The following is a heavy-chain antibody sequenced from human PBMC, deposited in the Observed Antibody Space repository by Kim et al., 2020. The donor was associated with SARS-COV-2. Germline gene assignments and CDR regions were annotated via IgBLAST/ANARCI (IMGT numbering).Heavy chain of an antibody. CDR3: ARVGHLGADYWGAQLYYFYY. CDR1: GFTFSRSW. CDR2: INSDGSST. J-gene: IGHJ4*02. D-gene: IGHD7-27*01. V-gene: IGHV3-74*01. Sequence: GGSLRLSCAASGFTFSRSWMHWVRQAPGKGLVWVSRINSDGSSTSYADSVKGRFTISRDNAKNTLYLQMNSLRAEDTAVYYCARVGHLGADYWGAQLYYFYYWGQGTLVTVSS.